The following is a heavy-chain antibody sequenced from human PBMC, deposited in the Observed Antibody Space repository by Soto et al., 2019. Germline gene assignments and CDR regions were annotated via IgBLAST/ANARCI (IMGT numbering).Heavy chain of an antibody. CDR2: IYYSGST. D-gene: IGHD6-13*01. CDR3: AGSSRIAAADEYFQH. CDR1: GGCMRSGGYY. J-gene: IGHJ1*01. Sequence: SLAISFAVCGGCMRSGGYYGSWIRQHPGKGLEWIGYIYYSGSTYYNPSLKSRVTISVDTSKNQFSLKLSSVTAADTAVYYCAGSSRIAAADEYFQHSGQRTLVTVSS. V-gene: IGHV4-31*11.